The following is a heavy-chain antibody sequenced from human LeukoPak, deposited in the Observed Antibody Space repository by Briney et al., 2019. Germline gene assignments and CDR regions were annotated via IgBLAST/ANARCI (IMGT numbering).Heavy chain of an antibody. J-gene: IGHJ4*02. V-gene: IGHV4-39*02. Sequence: SETLSLTCSVSGGSITSNGYYWGWIRQPPGKGLEWIASIYHSGTTYYNPSLRNRVTLFVDTSKNQFSLKLTSLTAADTAVYYCARDGVFHDSDGYSFDYWGQGTLVTVSS. CDR1: GGSITSNGYY. CDR2: IYHSGTT. CDR3: ARDGVFHDSDGYSFDY. D-gene: IGHD3-22*01.